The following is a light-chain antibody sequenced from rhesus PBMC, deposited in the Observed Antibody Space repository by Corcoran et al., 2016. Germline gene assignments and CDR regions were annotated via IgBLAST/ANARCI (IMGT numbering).Light chain of an antibody. CDR1: QRVTTS. CDR2: DAS. CDR3: QQYNDWT. J-gene: IGKJ1*01. V-gene: IGKV3-17*01. Sequence: IVLTQSPGTLSLSPGGRATLSCRASQRVTTSLAWYQQKPGQAPRLLIYDASTRATGIPDRFSGSGSGTDCTLTNSSLEPEDVGLSCCQQYNDWTFGQGTKVEIK.